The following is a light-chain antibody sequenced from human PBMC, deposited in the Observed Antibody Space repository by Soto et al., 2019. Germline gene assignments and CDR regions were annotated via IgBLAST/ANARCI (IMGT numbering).Light chain of an antibody. CDR3: SAYTSSSTLL. J-gene: IGLJ3*02. CDR2: DVS. Sequence: QSALTQPASVSGSPGQSITISCTGTSSDVGSYNYVSWYQQHSGKAPKLMIYDVSNRPSGVSNRFSGSKSGNTASLTISGLQAEDEAYYYGSAYTSSSTLLFGGGTKLTVL. V-gene: IGLV2-14*01. CDR1: SSDVGSYNY.